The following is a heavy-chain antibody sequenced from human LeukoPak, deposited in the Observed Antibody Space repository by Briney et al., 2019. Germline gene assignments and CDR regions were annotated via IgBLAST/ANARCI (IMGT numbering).Heavy chain of an antibody. D-gene: IGHD6-13*01. CDR1: GGSISSGDYY. CDR2: IYYSGST. J-gene: IGHJ5*02. CDR3: ARDRVSSSWRVAGFDP. Sequence: PSQTLSLTCTVSGGSISSGDYYWSWIRQPPGKGLEWIGYIYYSGSTYYNPSVKSRVTISVDTSKNQFSLKLSSVTAADTAVYYCARDRVSSSWRVAGFDPWGQGTLVTVSS. V-gene: IGHV4-30-4*01.